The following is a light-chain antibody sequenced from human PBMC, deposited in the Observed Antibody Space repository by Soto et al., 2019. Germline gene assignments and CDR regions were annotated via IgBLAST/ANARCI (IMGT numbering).Light chain of an antibody. V-gene: IGLV1-47*02. CDR3: AAWDDGLSGPV. CDR2: SNN. CDR1: NSNIGSNL. Sequence: QAVVTQPPSASGTPGQRVAISCSGSNSNIGSNLVFWYQQLPGAAPKLLIYSNNQRPSGVPDRFSGSKSGTSASLAISGLRSEDEADYYCAAWDDGLSGPVFGGGTKLTVL. J-gene: IGLJ2*01.